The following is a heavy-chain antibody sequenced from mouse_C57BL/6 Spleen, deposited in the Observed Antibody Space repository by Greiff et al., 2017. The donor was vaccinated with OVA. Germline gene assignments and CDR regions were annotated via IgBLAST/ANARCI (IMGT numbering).Heavy chain of an antibody. CDR2: ISSGSSTI. Sequence: DVKLVESGGGLVKPGGSLKLSCAASGFTFSDYGMHWVRQAPEKGLEWVAYISSGSSTIYYADTVKGRFTISRDNAKNTLFLQMTSLRSEDTAMYYCARRYYGSSYVGNYFDYWGQGTTLTVSS. D-gene: IGHD1-1*01. V-gene: IGHV5-17*01. J-gene: IGHJ2*01. CDR3: ARRYYGSSYVGNYFDY. CDR1: GFTFSDYG.